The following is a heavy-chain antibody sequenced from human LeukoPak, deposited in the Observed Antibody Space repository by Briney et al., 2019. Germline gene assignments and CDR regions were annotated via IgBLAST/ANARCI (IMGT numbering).Heavy chain of an antibody. J-gene: IGHJ6*04. CDR1: VYTFTSYG. CDR2: ISAYNGNT. V-gene: IGHV1-18*04. CDR3: ARELITMVRGVIVHSYYYGMDV. Sequence: GASVKVSCKASVYTFTSYGISWVRQAPGQGLEYLGWISAYNGNTNYAQKPQGRVTMTTDTSPSTAYMELRSLRSDDTAVYYCARELITMVRGVIVHSYYYGMDVWGKGTTVTVSS. D-gene: IGHD3-10*01.